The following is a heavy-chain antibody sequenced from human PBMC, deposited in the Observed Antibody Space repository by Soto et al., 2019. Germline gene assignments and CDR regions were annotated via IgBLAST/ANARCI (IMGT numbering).Heavy chain of an antibody. CDR2: GST. V-gene: IGHV4-59*11. CDR1: GYSISSHY. Sequence: SETLSLTCTVSGYSISSHYWSWCRQPPGTGLEWFGFGSTKYNPSTKSRIRISVDTSKNQFSLNLTSATAADTAVYYCARDGTLYDTNSYYYLYWGQGTLVTVSS. D-gene: IGHD3-22*01. J-gene: IGHJ4*02. CDR3: ARDGTLYDTNSYYYLY.